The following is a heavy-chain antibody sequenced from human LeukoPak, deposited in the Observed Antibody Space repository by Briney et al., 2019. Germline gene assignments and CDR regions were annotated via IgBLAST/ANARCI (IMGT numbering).Heavy chain of an antibody. CDR3: ARDLETAMVRGALDY. CDR1: GFTFSSYA. V-gene: IGHV3-30-3*01. J-gene: IGHJ4*02. Sequence: GGSLRLSCAASGFTFSSYAMHWVRQAPGKGLEWVAVISYDGSNKYYADSVKGRFTISRDNSKNTLYLQMNSLRAEDTAVYYCARDLETAMVRGALDYWGQGTLVTVSS. CDR2: ISYDGSNK. D-gene: IGHD3-10*01.